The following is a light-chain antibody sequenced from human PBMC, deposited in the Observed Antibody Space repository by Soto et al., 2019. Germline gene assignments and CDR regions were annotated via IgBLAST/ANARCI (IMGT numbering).Light chain of an antibody. CDR1: KSVNSN. J-gene: IGKJ4*01. V-gene: IGKV3-15*01. Sequence: EIVMTQSPATLSVSPGERATLSCRASKSVNSNFAWYRQKPGQAPRLLISDASTRATGVPARFSGSGSGTEFTLTISSLQSEDSGIYYCQQYNFWPPLTFGGGTKVEIK. CDR2: DAS. CDR3: QQYNFWPPLT.